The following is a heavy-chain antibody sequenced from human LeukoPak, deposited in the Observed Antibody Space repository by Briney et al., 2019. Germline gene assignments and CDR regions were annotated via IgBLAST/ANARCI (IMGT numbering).Heavy chain of an antibody. V-gene: IGHV1-8*02. CDR2: MNPNSGNT. J-gene: IGHJ5*02. D-gene: IGHD6-13*01. Sequence: ASVKVSCKASGGTFSSYAISWVRQATGQGLEWMGWMNPNSGNTGYAQKFQGRVTMTRNTSISTAYMELSSLRSEDTAVYYCARVGSSSWYSRFDPWGQGTLVTVSS. CDR3: ARVGSSSWYSRFDP. CDR1: GGTFSSYA.